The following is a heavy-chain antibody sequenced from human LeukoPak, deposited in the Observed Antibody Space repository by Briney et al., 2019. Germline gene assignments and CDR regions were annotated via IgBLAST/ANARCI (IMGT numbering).Heavy chain of an antibody. CDR3: AREYGSGSYDGDY. J-gene: IGHJ4*02. V-gene: IGHV3-21*01. CDR2: ISSSSSYI. CDR1: GFTFSSYS. D-gene: IGHD3-10*01. Sequence: GGSLRLSCAASGFTFSSYSMNWVRQAPGKGLEWVSSISSSSSYIYYADSVKDRFTISRENAKNSLYLQMNGLRAEDTAVYYCAREYGSGSYDGDYWGQGTLVTVSS.